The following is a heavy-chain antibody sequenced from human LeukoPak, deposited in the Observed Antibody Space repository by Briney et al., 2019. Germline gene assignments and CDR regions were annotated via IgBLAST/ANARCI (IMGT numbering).Heavy chain of an antibody. CDR2: IYHSGST. V-gene: IGHV4-38-2*02. CDR1: GYSISSGYY. D-gene: IGHD5-18*01. J-gene: IGHJ2*01. Sequence: PSETLSLTCTVSGYSISSGYYWGWIRQPPGKGLEWIGSIYHSGSTYYNPSLKSRVTISVDTSKNQFSLKLSSVTAADTAVYYCARGHVDTAMVTLGWYFDLWGRGTLVTVSS. CDR3: ARGHVDTAMVTLGWYFDL.